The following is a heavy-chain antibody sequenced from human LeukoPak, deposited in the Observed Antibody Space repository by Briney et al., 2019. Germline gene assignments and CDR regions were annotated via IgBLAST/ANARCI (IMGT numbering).Heavy chain of an antibody. Sequence: GGSLRLSCAASGFTFSSYGMHWVRQAPGKGLEWVVVISYDGSNKYYADSVKGRFTTSRDNSKNTLYLQMNSLRAEDTAVYYWAKDVRSRGHSGWYERYYYYGMDVWGQGTTVTVSS. CDR3: AKDVRSRGHSGWYERYYYYGMDV. V-gene: IGHV3-30*18. J-gene: IGHJ6*02. CDR2: ISYDGSNK. CDR1: GFTFSSYG. D-gene: IGHD6-19*01.